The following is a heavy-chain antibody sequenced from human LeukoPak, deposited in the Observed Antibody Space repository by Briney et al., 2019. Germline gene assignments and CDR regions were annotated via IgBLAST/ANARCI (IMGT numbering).Heavy chain of an antibody. CDR3: ARDTDSSGYYGY. Sequence: PSETLSLTCTVSGYSISSGYYWGWIRQPPGKGLEWIGSIYHSGSTYYNPSLKSRVTISVDTSKNQFSLKLSSVTAADTAVYYCARDTDSSGYYGYWGQGTLVTVSS. CDR2: IYHSGST. D-gene: IGHD3-22*01. J-gene: IGHJ4*02. V-gene: IGHV4-38-2*02. CDR1: GYSISSGYY.